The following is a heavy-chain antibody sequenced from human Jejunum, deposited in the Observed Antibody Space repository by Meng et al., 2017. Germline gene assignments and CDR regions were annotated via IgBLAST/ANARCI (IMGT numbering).Heavy chain of an antibody. J-gene: IGHJ4*02. CDR3: ARSDLPGWGHLVDS. Sequence: ASVKVSCKASGYTFTDYYMHWVRQAPGQGLEWMGIINPNDDTKYYVQKFQGRITMTRDTSTSTFYMDLSRMRSEDTAVYYCARSDLPGWGHLVDSWGQGTLVTVSS. V-gene: IGHV1-46*01. CDR2: INPNDDTK. D-gene: IGHD6-19*01. CDR1: GYTFTDYY.